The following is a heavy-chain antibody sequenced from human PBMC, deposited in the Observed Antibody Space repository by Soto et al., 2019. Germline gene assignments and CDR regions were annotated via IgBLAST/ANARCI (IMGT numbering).Heavy chain of an antibody. CDR2: INHSGST. J-gene: IGHJ4*02. D-gene: IGHD1-1*01. CDR1: GGSFSGYY. V-gene: IGHV4-34*01. CDR3: ARGRNWLQLNYFEY. Sequence: QVQLQQWGAGLLKPSETLSLTCAVYGGSFSGYYWSWIRQPPGKGLEWIGEINHSGSTNYNPSLKSRVTISVDTSKNQFSLKLSSVTAADTAVYYCARGRNWLQLNYFEYWGQGTLVTVSS.